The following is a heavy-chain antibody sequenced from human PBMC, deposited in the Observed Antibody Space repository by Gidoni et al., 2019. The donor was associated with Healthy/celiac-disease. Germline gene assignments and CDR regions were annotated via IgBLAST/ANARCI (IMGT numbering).Heavy chain of an antibody. J-gene: IGHJ4*02. Sequence: QVQLQESGPGLVKPSPHLSLTCTVSGGSISSGGYSWGWIRQHPGKGLEWIGSIYYSGSTYYNPALKSRVTISVDTSKNQFSLKLSSVTAADTAVYYCARVGEEQEFDYWGQGTLVTVSS. CDR1: GGSISSGGYS. V-gene: IGHV4-31*03. CDR3: ARVGEEQEFDY. D-gene: IGHD3-16*01. CDR2: IYYSGST.